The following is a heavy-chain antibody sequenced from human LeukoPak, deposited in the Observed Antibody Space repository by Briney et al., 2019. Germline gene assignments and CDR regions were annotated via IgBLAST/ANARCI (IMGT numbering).Heavy chain of an antibody. CDR3: ARLAWGRLDY. V-gene: IGHV3-21*06. D-gene: IGHD3-16*01. J-gene: IGHJ4*02. CDR1: GFTFSTYA. Sequence: GGSLRLSCVGTGFTFSTYAMNWVRQAPGKRLEWVSSISRGSTYIYYADSLRGRVTISRDDAENSLYLQMNSLRAEDTAVYYCARLAWGRLDYWGQGTLVTVSS. CDR2: ISRGSTYI.